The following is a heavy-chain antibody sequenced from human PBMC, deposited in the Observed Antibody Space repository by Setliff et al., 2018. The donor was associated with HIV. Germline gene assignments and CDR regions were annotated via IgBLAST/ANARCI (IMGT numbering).Heavy chain of an antibody. V-gene: IGHV4-4*02. CDR1: GGSISSSNW. D-gene: IGHD3-3*01. Sequence: PSETLSLTCAVSGGSISSSNWWSWVRQPPGKRLEWIGYIYSNGGTAYNPSLKSRVTISVDTSKNQFSLRVASVTSADTAVYYCVATTHNFWSAYTSWGQGTPVTVSS. CDR2: IYSNGGT. J-gene: IGHJ4*02. CDR3: VATTHNFWSAYTS.